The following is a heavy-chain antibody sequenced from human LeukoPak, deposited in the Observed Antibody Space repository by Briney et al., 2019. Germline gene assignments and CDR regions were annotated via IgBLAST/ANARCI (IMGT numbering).Heavy chain of an antibody. CDR3: ASTYCGGDCYSPTSFDY. CDR2: IYYSGST. CDR1: GGSISSSSYY. J-gene: IGHJ4*02. V-gene: IGHV4-39*01. D-gene: IGHD2-21*02. Sequence: SETLSLTCTVSGGSISSSSYYWGWIRQPPGKGLEWIGSIYYSGSTYYNPSLKSRVTISVDTSKNQFSLKLSSVTAADTAVYYCASTYCGGDCYSPTSFDYWGQGTLVTVSS.